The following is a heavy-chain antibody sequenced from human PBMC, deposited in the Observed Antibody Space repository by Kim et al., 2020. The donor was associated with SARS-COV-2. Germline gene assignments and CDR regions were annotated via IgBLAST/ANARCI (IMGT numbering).Heavy chain of an antibody. CDR3: ARASITMIVLG. V-gene: IGHV4-59*01. D-gene: IGHD3-22*01. CDR1: GGSISSYY. J-gene: IGHJ3*01. Sequence: SETLSLTCTVSGGSISSYYWSWIRQPPGKGLEWIGYIYYSGSTNYNPSLKSRVTISVDTSKNQFSLKLSSVTAADTAVYYCARASITMIVLGWGQGTMVTVSS. CDR2: IYYSGST.